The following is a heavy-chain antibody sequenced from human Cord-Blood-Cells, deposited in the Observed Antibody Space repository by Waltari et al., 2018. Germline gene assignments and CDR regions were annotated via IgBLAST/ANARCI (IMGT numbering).Heavy chain of an antibody. CDR2: MNPNSGNT. V-gene: IGHV1-8*03. D-gene: IGHD3-9*01. CDR1: GYTFTSYD. CDR3: ARDFTNYDILTGYYKDAFDI. J-gene: IGHJ3*02. Sequence: QVQLVQSGAEVKKPGASVKVSCKASGYTFTSYDINWVRQATGQGFEWMGWMNPNSGNTGYAQKFQGRVTITRNTSISTAYMELSSLRSEDTAVYYCARDFTNYDILTGYYKDAFDIWGQGTMVTVSS.